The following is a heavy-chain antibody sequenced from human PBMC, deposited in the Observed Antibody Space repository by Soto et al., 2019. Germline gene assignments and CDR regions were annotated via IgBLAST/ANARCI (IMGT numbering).Heavy chain of an antibody. J-gene: IGHJ4*02. Sequence: QVHLVQSGAEVKKPGASVKVSCKGSGYIFTTYGITWVRQAPGQGLEWMGWISAHNGNTNYAQKPQGRVTVTRDTSTRTAYMELRNLRPDDTAVYSCARGRYGDYWGQGALVTVSS. CDR1: GYIFTTYG. CDR3: ARGRYGDY. V-gene: IGHV1-18*01. CDR2: ISAHNGNT. D-gene: IGHD1-1*01.